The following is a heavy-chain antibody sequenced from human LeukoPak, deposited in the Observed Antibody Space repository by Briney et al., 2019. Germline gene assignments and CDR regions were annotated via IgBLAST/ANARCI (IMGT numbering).Heavy chain of an antibody. CDR1: GGSISSGGYY. CDR2: IYYSGST. Sequence: SQTLSLTCTVSGGSISSGGYYWSWIRQHPGKGLEWIGYIYYSGSTYYNPSLKSRVTISVDMSKNQFSLKLSSVTAADTAVYYCARGGSSAFYYYYYMDVWGKGTTVTVSS. V-gene: IGHV4-31*03. D-gene: IGHD3-10*01. CDR3: ARGGSSAFYYYYYMDV. J-gene: IGHJ6*03.